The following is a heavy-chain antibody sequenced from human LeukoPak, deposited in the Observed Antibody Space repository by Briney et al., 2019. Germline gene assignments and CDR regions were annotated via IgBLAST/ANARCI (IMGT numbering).Heavy chain of an antibody. CDR3: ARVPFCSGGSCYGMDY. J-gene: IGHJ4*02. CDR1: GFTFSSYA. Sequence: GGSLRLSCAASGFTFSSYAMSWVRQAPGKGLEWVANIKQDGSEKNYVDSVKGRFTISRDNAKNSLYLQMNSLRAEDTAVYYCARVPFCSGGSCYGMDYWGQGTLVTVSS. V-gene: IGHV3-7*01. D-gene: IGHD2-15*01. CDR2: IKQDGSEK.